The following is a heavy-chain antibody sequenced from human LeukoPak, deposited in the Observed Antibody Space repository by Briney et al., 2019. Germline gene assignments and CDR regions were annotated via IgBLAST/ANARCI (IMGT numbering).Heavy chain of an antibody. CDR1: GYTFTNYG. D-gene: IGHD1/OR15-1a*01. CDR3: ARGGNKRDAFDI. V-gene: IGHV1-18*01. CDR2: ISAYNGNT. J-gene: IGHJ3*02. Sequence: ASVKVSCKASGYTFTNYGISWVRQAPGQGLEWMGWISAYNGNTNYAQKLQGRVTMTTDTSTSTAYMELSSLRSEDTAVYYCARGGNKRDAFDIWGQGTMVTVSS.